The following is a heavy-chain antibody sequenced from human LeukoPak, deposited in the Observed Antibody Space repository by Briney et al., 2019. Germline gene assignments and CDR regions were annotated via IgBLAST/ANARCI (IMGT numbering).Heavy chain of an antibody. Sequence: ASVKVSCKASGYTFTGYYMHWVRQAPGQGLEWMGWINPNSGGTNYAQKFQGRVTMTRDTSIGTAYMELSRLRSDDTAVYYCARVAQQLVRWFDPWGQGTLVTVSS. J-gene: IGHJ5*02. CDR3: ARVAQQLVRWFDP. CDR2: INPNSGGT. V-gene: IGHV1-2*02. D-gene: IGHD6-6*01. CDR1: GYTFTGYY.